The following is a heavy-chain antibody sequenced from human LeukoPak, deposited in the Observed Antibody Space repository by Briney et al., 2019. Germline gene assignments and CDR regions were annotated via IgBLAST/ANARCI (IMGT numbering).Heavy chain of an antibody. D-gene: IGHD6-13*01. CDR3: ARVYLGSWYMVSDWFDP. J-gene: IGHJ5*02. V-gene: IGHV1-2*02. CDR2: INPNSGGT. Sequence: ASVKVSCKASGYTFTGYYMHWVRQAPGQGLEWMGWINPNSGGTNYAQKFQGRVTMTRDTSISTAYMELSRLRSDDTAVYYCARVYLGSWYMVSDWFDPWGQGTLVTVSS. CDR1: GYTFTGYY.